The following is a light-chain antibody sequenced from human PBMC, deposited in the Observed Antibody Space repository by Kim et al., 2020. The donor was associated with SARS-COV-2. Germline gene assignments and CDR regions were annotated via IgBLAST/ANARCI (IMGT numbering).Light chain of an antibody. CDR2: AAS. J-gene: IGKJ4*01. Sequence: DIQMTQSPSSLSASVGDRVTITCRASQSVSSYLNWYQQKPGKAPKHLIYAASTLQSGAPSRFSGSGSGTDFTLTISSLQPEDFATYYWQQSHTAPLLTFGGGTKVDIK. V-gene: IGKV1-39*01. CDR3: QQSHTAPLLT. CDR1: QSVSSY.